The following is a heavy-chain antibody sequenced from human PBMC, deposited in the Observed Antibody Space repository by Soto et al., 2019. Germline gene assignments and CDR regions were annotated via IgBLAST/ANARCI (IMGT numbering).Heavy chain of an antibody. V-gene: IGHV5-10-1*01. CDR2: IDPSDSYT. D-gene: IGHD6-13*01. CDR1: GYSFTSYW. J-gene: IGHJ6*02. CDR3: AGTLAAPDSYSYYGMDV. Sequence: GESLKISCKGSGYSFTSYWISWVRQMPGKGLEWMGRIDPSDSYTNYSPSFQGHVTISADKSISTAYLQWSSLKASDTAMYYCAGTLAAPDSYSYYGMDVWGQGATV.